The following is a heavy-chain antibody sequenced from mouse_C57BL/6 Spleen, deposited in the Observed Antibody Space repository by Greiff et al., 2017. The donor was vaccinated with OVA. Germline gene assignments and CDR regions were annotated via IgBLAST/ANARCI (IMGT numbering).Heavy chain of an antibody. J-gene: IGHJ2*01. Sequence: QVQLQQSGAELVKPGASVKLSCKASGYTFTSYWMQWVKQRPGQGLEWIGEIDPSDSYTNYNQKFKGKATLTVDTSSSTAYMQLSSLTSEDSAVYYCARCSGYVFDYWGQGTTLTVSS. CDR2: IDPSDSYT. CDR3: ARCSGYVFDY. CDR1: GYTFTSYW. D-gene: IGHD3-2*02. V-gene: IGHV1-50*01.